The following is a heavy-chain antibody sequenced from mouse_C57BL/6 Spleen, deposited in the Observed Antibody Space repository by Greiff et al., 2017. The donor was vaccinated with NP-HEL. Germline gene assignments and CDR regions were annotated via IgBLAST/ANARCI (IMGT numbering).Heavy chain of an antibody. CDR3: ARHDLGVFDY. V-gene: IGHV5-12*01. Sequence: EVHLVESGGGLVQPGGSLKLSCAASGFTFSDYYMYWVRQTPEKRLEWVAYISNGGGSTYYPDTVKGRFTISRDNAKNTLYLQMSRLKSEDTAMYYCARHDLGVFDYWGQGTTLTVSS. CDR1: GFTFSDYY. D-gene: IGHD4-1*01. J-gene: IGHJ2*01. CDR2: ISNGGGST.